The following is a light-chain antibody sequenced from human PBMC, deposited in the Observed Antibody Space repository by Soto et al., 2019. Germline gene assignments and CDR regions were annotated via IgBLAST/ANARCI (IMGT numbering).Light chain of an antibody. CDR3: QQYGSSSWT. J-gene: IGKJ1*01. V-gene: IGKV3-20*01. Sequence: EIVLTQSPGTLSLSRGERATLSCRASQSVSSCYVAWYQQKPGQAPRLLIYGASSRATGIPDRFSGSGSGTDFTLTISRLEPEDFAVYYCQQYGSSSWTFGQGTKVEIK. CDR2: GAS. CDR1: QSVSSCY.